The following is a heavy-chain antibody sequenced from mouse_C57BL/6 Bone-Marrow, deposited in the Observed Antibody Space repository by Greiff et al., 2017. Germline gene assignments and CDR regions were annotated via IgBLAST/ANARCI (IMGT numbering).Heavy chain of an antibody. V-gene: IGHV5-6*01. CDR3: ARPESFDY. Sequence: EVKLVETGGDLVKPGGSLKLSCAASGFTFSSYGMSWVRQTPDKRLEWVATISSGGSYTYYPDSVKGRFTISRDNAKNTLYLQMSSLKSEDTAMYYCARPESFDYWGQGTTLTVSS. CDR1: GFTFSSYG. J-gene: IGHJ2*01. CDR2: ISSGGSYT.